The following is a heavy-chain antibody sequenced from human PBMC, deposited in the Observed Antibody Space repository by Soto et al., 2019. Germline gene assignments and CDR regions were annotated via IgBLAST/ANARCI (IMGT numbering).Heavy chain of an antibody. V-gene: IGHV3-53*01. Sequence: EVQLVESGGGLIQPGGSLRLSCAVSGFTVSNNYMSWVRQAPGKGLEGVSVIYSGGYTAYGDSVKGRFTISRDNSKNTQSLQMNSVGPDDRAGYSGANPPGGGGYWGQGTLVTVSS. CDR2: IYSGGYT. D-gene: IGHD3-10*01. J-gene: IGHJ4*02. CDR1: GFTVSNNY. CDR3: ANPPGGGGY.